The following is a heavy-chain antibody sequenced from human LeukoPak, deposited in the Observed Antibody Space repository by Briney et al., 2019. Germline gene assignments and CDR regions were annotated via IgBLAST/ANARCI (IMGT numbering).Heavy chain of an antibody. J-gene: IGHJ4*02. Sequence: PSQTLSLTCTVSGGSISSGGYNWSWIRQHPGKGLEWIGYIYYSGSTYYNPSLKSRVTMSVDTSKNQFSLKLNSVTAADTAVYYCARVGDYALKDWGQGTLVTVSS. V-gene: IGHV4-31*03. D-gene: IGHD3-16*01. CDR3: ARVGDYALKD. CDR1: GGSISSGGYN. CDR2: IYYSGST.